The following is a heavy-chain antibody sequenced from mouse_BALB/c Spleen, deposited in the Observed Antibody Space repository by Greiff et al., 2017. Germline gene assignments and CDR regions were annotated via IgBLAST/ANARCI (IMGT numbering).Heavy chain of an antibody. V-gene: IGHV5-12-1*01. CDR2: ISSGGGST. D-gene: IGHD2-10*01. CDR3: ARRAYYGNYRYFDV. CDR1: GFAFSSYD. J-gene: IGHJ1*01. Sequence: DVQLVESGGGLVKPGGSLKLSCAASGFAFSSYDMSWVRQTPEKRLEWVAYISSGGGSTYYPDTVKGRFTISRDNAKNTLYLQMSSLKSEDTAMYYCARRAYYGNYRYFDVWGAGTTVTVSS.